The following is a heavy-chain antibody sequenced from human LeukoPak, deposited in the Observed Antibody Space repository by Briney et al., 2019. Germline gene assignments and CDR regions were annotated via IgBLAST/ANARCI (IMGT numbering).Heavy chain of an antibody. CDR2: ISGSGGST. V-gene: IGHV3-23*01. J-gene: IGHJ4*02. Sequence: PGGSLRLSCAASGFTFSSYGMSWVRQAPGKGLEWVSAISGSGGSTYYADSAKGGFTISRDNSKYTLYLQMNSLRAEDTAVYYCAKLLYYYDSSQPYWGQGTLVTVSS. CDR3: AKLLYYYDSSQPY. D-gene: IGHD3-22*01. CDR1: GFTFSSYG.